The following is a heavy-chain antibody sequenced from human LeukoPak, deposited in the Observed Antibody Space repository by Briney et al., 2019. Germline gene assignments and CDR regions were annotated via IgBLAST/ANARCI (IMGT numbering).Heavy chain of an antibody. CDR3: VRDDGSQHDFWGDYWP. Sequence: GGSLRLPCTASGFRFGDFAVSWVRQAPGKGLEWVGFIRSQTYGGTTEYAASVKGRFTVSRDDSKSVAYLQMNSLQTEDTALYYCVRDDGSQHDFWGDYWPWGQGTLVTVSS. D-gene: IGHD3-3*01. J-gene: IGHJ1*01. CDR2: IRSQTYGGTT. V-gene: IGHV3-49*04. CDR1: GFRFGDFA.